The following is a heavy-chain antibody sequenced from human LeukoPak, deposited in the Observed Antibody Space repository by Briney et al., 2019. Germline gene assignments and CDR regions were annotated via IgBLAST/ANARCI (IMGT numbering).Heavy chain of an antibody. Sequence: GASVKVSCKASGYTFTSYDINWVRQATGQGLEWMGWMNPNSGNTGYAQKFQGRVTMTRNTSISTAYMELSSLRSEDTAVYYCARFRGSYYYFDYWGQGTLVTVSS. J-gene: IGHJ4*02. D-gene: IGHD1-26*01. V-gene: IGHV1-8*01. CDR2: MNPNSGNT. CDR1: GYTFTSYD. CDR3: ARFRGSYYYFDY.